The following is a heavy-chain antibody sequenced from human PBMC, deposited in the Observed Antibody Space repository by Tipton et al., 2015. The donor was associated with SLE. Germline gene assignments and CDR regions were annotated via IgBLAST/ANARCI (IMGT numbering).Heavy chain of an antibody. Sequence: TLSLTCSLSGGSMSSYYWNWIRQSPGKGLEWIGSIYYSGTTKYNPSLEGRIIISVDTAKNQFSLKLTSVTAADTAVYYCARGMVTWRGAILGVDVWGQGTTVNVSS. CDR1: GGSMSSYY. J-gene: IGHJ6*02. CDR2: IYYSGTT. CDR3: ARGMVTWRGAILGVDV. D-gene: IGHD2-21*02. V-gene: IGHV4-59*08.